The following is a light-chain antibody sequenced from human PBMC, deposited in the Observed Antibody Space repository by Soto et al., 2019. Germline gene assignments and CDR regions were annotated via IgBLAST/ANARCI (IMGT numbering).Light chain of an antibody. Sequence: VMTQSPCTLSVSPGERATLSCRASQSVSSYLAWYHQKPVHASRLLISDASKRPTGIPSRFSGRGAGKDITLTISSVEPEDFAVYYCQQRSNWPTFGQGTRLEN. J-gene: IGKJ5*01. CDR3: QQRSNWPT. V-gene: IGKV3-11*01. CDR1: QSVSSY. CDR2: DAS.